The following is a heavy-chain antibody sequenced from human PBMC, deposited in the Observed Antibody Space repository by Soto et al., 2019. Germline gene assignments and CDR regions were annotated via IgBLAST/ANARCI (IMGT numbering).Heavy chain of an antibody. CDR2: IKSKTDGGTT. Sequence: GGSLRLSCVASGFTFSNAWMSWVRQAPGKGLEWVGRIKSKTDGGTTDYAAPVKGRFTISRDDSKNTLYLQMNSLKTEDTAVYYCTTDPDGDFIDYWGQGTLVTVSS. CDR1: GFTFSNAW. J-gene: IGHJ4*02. V-gene: IGHV3-15*01. CDR3: TTDPDGDFIDY. D-gene: IGHD4-17*01.